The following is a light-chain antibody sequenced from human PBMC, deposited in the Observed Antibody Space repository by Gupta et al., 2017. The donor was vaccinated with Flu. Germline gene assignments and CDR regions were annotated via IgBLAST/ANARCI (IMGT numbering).Light chain of an antibody. V-gene: IGKV3-15*01. CDR2: DAF. Sequence: ATLSVSPGERATLSCRASQSVNNNLAWYQQKPSQAPRLLIYDAFTRDTGIPARFSGGGSGTEFTLTINSRQSEDFAVYYCQQYNSWPLWTFGQGTKVEI. CDR3: QQYNSWPLWT. J-gene: IGKJ1*01. CDR1: QSVNNN.